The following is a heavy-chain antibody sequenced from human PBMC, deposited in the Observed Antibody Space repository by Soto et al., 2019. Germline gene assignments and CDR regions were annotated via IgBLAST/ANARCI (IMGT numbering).Heavy chain of an antibody. D-gene: IGHD1-20*01. Sequence: PSETLSLTCSVSGGSINSGGYFWSWIRQHPGKVLECIAYIYHSGITYYNPSLKSRVTISVDTSKNEFSLQLRSVTAADTAVYFWASFHNTSPGRFDPWGQGTRVTVSS. J-gene: IGHJ5*02. CDR3: ASFHNTSPGRFDP. CDR1: GGSINSGGYF. CDR2: IYHSGIT. V-gene: IGHV4-31*03.